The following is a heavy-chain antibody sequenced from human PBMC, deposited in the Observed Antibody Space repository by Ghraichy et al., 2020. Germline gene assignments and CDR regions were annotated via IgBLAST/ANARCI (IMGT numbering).Heavy chain of an antibody. CDR1: GFTFSDHY. D-gene: IGHD2-15*01. CDR2: TRDKAHSYTT. J-gene: IGHJ3*02. Sequence: GGSLRLSCAASGFTFSDHYMDWVRQAPGKGLEWVARTRDKAHSYTTEYAASVKGRFTISRDDSKNSLYLQMNSLKTEDTAVYYCARHSGCSGGACYSPFDIWGQGTMFTVSS. CDR3: ARHSGCSGGACYSPFDI. V-gene: IGHV3-72*01.